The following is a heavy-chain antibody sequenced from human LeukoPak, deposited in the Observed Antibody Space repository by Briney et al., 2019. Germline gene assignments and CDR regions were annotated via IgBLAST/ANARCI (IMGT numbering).Heavy chain of an antibody. CDR3: ARDPAPPGGYCSSTSCYTGWFDP. Sequence: PGGSLRLSCAASGFTFSGYYMSWIRQAPGKGLEWVSYISGSGTTTFFADSVKGRFTISRDNSKNTLYLQMNSLRAEDTAVYYCARDPAPPGGYCSSTSCYTGWFDPWGQGTLVTVSS. D-gene: IGHD2-2*02. J-gene: IGHJ5*02. CDR2: ISGSGTTT. V-gene: IGHV3-11*04. CDR1: GFTFSGYY.